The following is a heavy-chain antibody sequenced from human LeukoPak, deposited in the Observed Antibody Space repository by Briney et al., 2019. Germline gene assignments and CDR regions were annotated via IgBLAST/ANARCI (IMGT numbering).Heavy chain of an antibody. J-gene: IGHJ4*02. CDR2: ISGSGGST. CDR1: GFTFSSYG. D-gene: IGHD2-2*01. CDR3: AKVRGRYCSSTSCYALDY. Sequence: GGSLRLSCAASGFTFSSYGMSWVRQAPGKGLEWVSAISGSGGSTYYADSVKGRFTISRDNSKNTLYLQMNSLRAEDTAVYYCAKVRGRYCSSTSCYALDYWGQGTLVTVSS. V-gene: IGHV3-23*01.